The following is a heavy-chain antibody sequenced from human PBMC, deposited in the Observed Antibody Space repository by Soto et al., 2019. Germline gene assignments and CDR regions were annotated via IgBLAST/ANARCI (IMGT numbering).Heavy chain of an antibody. V-gene: IGHV3-30*03. CDR2: ISYDGSNK. CDR1: GFPFSTYG. Sequence: QVQLVESGGGVVQPGRSLRLSCAASGFPFSTYGMHWVREGPGKGLEWVAGISYDGSNKYYADSVKGRFTISRDNSKNTLYLQMTSLRPEDTALYYCVGGQYYFDYRGQGTLVTVSS. J-gene: IGHJ4*02. D-gene: IGHD3-10*01. CDR3: VGGQYYFDY.